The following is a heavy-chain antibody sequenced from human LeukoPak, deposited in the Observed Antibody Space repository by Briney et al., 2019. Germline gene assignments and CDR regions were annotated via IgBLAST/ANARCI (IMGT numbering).Heavy chain of an antibody. Sequence: SETLSLTCTVSGGSISSSSYYWGWIRQPPGKGLEWIGSIYYSGSTYYNPSLKSRVTISVDTSKNQFSLKLSSVTAADTAVYYCAREFFIAAAGYNWFDPWGQGTLVTVSS. CDR3: AREFFIAAAGYNWFDP. CDR2: IYYSGST. D-gene: IGHD6-13*01. J-gene: IGHJ5*02. V-gene: IGHV4-39*07. CDR1: GGSISSSSYY.